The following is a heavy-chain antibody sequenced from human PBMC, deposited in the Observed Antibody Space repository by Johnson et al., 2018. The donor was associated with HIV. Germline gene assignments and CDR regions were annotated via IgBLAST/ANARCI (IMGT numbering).Heavy chain of an antibody. CDR2: VNSDGSSL. J-gene: IGHJ3*02. D-gene: IGHD5-24*01. Sequence: LVESGGGLVQPGGSLRLSCAASGFTFSNYWMHWVRQAPGKGLVWVSRVNSDGSSLSYADSVKGRFTISRDNAKNSLSLQMNSLRVEDTAVYYCARRSGYAFDIWGQGTMVTVSS. CDR3: ARRSGYAFDI. CDR1: GFTFSNYW. V-gene: IGHV3-74*02.